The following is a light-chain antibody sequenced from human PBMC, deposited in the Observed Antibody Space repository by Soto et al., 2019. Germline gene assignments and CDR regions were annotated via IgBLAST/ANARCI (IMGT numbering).Light chain of an antibody. CDR2: AAS. CDR1: QVISHY. CDR3: QQYNSYS. J-gene: IGKJ1*01. V-gene: IGKV1-16*01. Sequence: DIQLTQSPSFLSASVGDRVTITCRASQVISHYLAWFHQRPGKVPKRLIYAASSLQSGVPSRFSGSGSGTEFTLTISSLQPDDFATYYCQQYNSYSFGQETKVEIK.